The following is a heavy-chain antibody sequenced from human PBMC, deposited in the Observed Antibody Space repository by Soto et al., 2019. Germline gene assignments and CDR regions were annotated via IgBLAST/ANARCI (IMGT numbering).Heavy chain of an antibody. CDR3: VRRIGNSWLDS. Sequence: VQLQQSGPGLVKPSQTLSLTCAISGASVSSNHATWDWIRQSPSRGLEWLGRTYYRSKWYYDCALSVKSRITLPPDTSHNQLSLQLNSVTPGDSAVYYCVRRIGNSWLDSWGQGTLVTVSS. CDR1: GASVSSNHAT. CDR2: TYYRSKWYY. J-gene: IGHJ5*01. V-gene: IGHV6-1*01. D-gene: IGHD1-26*01.